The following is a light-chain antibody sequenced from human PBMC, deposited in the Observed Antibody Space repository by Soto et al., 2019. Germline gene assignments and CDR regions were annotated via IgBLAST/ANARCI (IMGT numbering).Light chain of an antibody. CDR1: QDIREY. J-gene: IGKJ2*01. V-gene: IGKV1-33*01. CDR3: QQYDSLPYT. CDR2: DAS. Sequence: DIQMTQSPSSLSASVGDRVTITCQASQDIREYVNWYQLKPGKAPRLLIYDASHLETGVPSKFSGSRSGTDFNFTINGLQPEDIATYCCQQYDSLPYTFGQGTKLEIK.